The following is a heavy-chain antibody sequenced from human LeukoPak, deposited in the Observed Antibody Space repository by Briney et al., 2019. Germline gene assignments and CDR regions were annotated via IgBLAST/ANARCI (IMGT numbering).Heavy chain of an antibody. D-gene: IGHD3-3*01. CDR2: ISGSGGST. J-gene: IGHJ6*03. CDR3: AKILALRFLEWLPHYYYYYYMDV. CDR1: GFTFSSYA. V-gene: IGHV3-23*01. Sequence: GGSLRLSCAASGFTFSSYAMSWVRQAPGKGLEWVSAISGSGGSTYYADSVKGRFTISRDNSKNTLYLQMNSLRAEGTAVYYCAKILALRFLEWLPHYYYYYYMDVWGKGTTVTVSS.